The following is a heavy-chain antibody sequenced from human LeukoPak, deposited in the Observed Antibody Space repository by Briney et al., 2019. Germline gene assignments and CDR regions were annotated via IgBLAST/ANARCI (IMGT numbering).Heavy chain of an antibody. D-gene: IGHD2-15*01. V-gene: IGHV4-39*01. J-gene: IGHJ4*02. Sequence: SETLSLTCSVSGGSISSSTYYWGWIRQPPGKGLEWIGSIFYSGYTYYNPSLKSRVTISVDTSKNQFSLNLSSVTAADTAVYYCARLYCSGGSCYLDYWGQRTLVTVSS. CDR2: IFYSGYT. CDR3: ARLYCSGGSCYLDY. CDR1: GGSISSSTYY.